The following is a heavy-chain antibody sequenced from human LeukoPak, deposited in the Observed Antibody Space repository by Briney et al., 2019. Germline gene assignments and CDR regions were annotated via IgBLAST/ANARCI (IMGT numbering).Heavy chain of an antibody. CDR1: GYTFTSYQ. CDR2: INPSGGGA. Sequence: VASVKVSCKSSGYTFTSYQMHWVRQAPGQGLEWMGIINPSGGGASYAQKFQGRVTMTRDTSITTAYMELSRLRSDDTAVYSCAAGGGAAGTNYYYGMDVWGQGTTVTVSS. CDR3: AAGGGAAGTNYYYGMDV. V-gene: IGHV1-46*01. J-gene: IGHJ6*02. D-gene: IGHD6-13*01.